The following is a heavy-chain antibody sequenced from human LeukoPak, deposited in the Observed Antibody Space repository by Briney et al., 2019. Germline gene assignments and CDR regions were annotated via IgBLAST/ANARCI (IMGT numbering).Heavy chain of an antibody. V-gene: IGHV3-7*04. CDR3: ARDLKYLQFDC. J-gene: IGHJ4*02. Sequence: GGSLRLSCSASGFTFSNHRKRWARQAPGKGLEWVANINKGGSENYYVDSVKGRFTISRDNAKNSLYLQMNSLRFEDTAIYFCARDLKYLQFDCWGQGALVTVSS. D-gene: IGHD1-1*01. CDR2: INKGGSEN. CDR1: GFTFSNHR.